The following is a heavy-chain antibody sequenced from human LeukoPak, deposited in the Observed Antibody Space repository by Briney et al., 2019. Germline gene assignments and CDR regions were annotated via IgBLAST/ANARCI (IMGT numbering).Heavy chain of an antibody. Sequence: PSETLSLTCTVSGGSISSYYWSWLRQPAGKGLEWIGRIYTSGSTNYNPSLTSRVTMSVDTSKNQFSLKLSSVTAADTAVYYCAREVTPFDYYYDSSGYSSTPEYYFDYWGQGTLVTVSS. CDR2: IYTSGST. D-gene: IGHD3-22*01. V-gene: IGHV4-4*07. CDR1: GGSISSYY. CDR3: AREVTPFDYYYDSSGYSSTPEYYFDY. J-gene: IGHJ4*02.